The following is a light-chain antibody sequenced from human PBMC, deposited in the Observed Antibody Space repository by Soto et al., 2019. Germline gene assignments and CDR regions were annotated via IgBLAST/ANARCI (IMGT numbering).Light chain of an antibody. CDR3: CSYAGSYTLV. V-gene: IGLV2-11*01. CDR1: SSDVGGYNY. Sequence: QSVLTQPRSVSGSPGQSVTISCTGTSSDVGGYNYVSWYQQHQGKAPKLMIYDVRKRPSGVPDRFSGSKSGNTASLTISGLQAEDEADYYCCSYAGSYTLVFGGGTKLTVL. J-gene: IGLJ2*01. CDR2: DVR.